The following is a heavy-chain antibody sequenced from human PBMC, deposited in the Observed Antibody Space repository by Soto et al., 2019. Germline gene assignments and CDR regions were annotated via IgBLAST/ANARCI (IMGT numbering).Heavy chain of an antibody. V-gene: IGHV4-31*03. Sequence: SETLSLTCTVSGRPVSSGGYYWTWIRQFPGKGLEWIGYIYHIGTPSYNPSLKSRLSMSLDASQNQFSLNLTSVTAADTAIYYCVRDRALDSSGHWFDSWGQGTLVTSPQ. CDR2: IYHIGTP. CDR3: VRDRALDSSGHWFDS. J-gene: IGHJ5*01. CDR1: GRPVSSGGYY. D-gene: IGHD6-19*01.